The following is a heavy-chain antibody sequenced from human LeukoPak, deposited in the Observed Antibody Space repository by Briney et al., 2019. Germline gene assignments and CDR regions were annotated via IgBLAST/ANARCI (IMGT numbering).Heavy chain of an antibody. CDR1: GFTFSSYS. V-gene: IGHV3-21*04. D-gene: IGHD3-10*01. J-gene: IGHJ4*02. CDR2: ISSSSSYI. CDR3: AKDYYGSGSYYNLFDY. Sequence: GSLRLSCAASGFTFSSYSMNWVRQAPGKGLEWVSSISSSSSYIYYADSVKGRFTISRDNSKNTLYLQMNSLRAEDTAVYYCAKDYYGSGSYYNLFDYWGQGTLVTVSS.